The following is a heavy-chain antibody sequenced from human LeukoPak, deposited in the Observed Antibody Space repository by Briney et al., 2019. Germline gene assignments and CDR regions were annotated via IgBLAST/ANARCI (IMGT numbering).Heavy chain of an antibody. V-gene: IGHV3-23*01. CDR3: ARVGLFGESLTY. Sequence: GGSLRLSCAVSGFTFSHYAMSWGRQAPGKGVEWVSAISASDGTTNYADSVKGRFTISRDTSKNTLYLQMDSLRAEDTAVYYCARVGLFGESLTYWGQGTLVTVSS. CDR2: ISASDGTT. CDR1: GFTFSHYA. J-gene: IGHJ4*02. D-gene: IGHD3-10*02.